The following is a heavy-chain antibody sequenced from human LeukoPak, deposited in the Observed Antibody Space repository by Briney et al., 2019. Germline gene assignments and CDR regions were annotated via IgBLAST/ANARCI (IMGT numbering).Heavy chain of an antibody. D-gene: IGHD2-15*01. CDR3: AKRRRPSGGAYDT. CDR2: VSGTSRYI. J-gene: IGHJ3*02. Sequence: KPGGSLRLSCAAFGLTFSDYTMNWVRQAPEKGLEWVSSVSGTSRYIYYADSVKGRFTISRDNSKDTLYLQMNSLRAEDTALYYCAKRRRPSGGAYDTWGPGTMVTVSS. V-gene: IGHV3-21*04. CDR1: GLTFSDYT.